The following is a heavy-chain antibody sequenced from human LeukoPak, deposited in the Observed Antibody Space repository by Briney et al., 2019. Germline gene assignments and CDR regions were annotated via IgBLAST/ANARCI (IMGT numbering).Heavy chain of an antibody. CDR1: GFTFSTYW. CDR3: ARPETQYSSGLNGFDI. V-gene: IGHV3-74*01. D-gene: IGHD6-19*01. Sequence: RGSLRLSCAASGFTFSTYWMHWVRQAPGKGLVWVSRINSDGSRTTYADSVKGRFTISRDNAKNTLYLQMNSLRTEDTAVYYCARPETQYSSGLNGFDIWGQGTMVTVSS. J-gene: IGHJ3*02. CDR2: INSDGSRT.